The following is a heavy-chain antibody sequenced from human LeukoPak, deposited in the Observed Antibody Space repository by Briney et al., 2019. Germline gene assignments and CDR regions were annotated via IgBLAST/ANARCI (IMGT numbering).Heavy chain of an antibody. V-gene: IGHV3-30*02. CDR2: ISFSGSNV. D-gene: IGHD1-1*01. CDR1: GFTFSSYG. CDR3: AKPTTGSPTAAGLDY. Sequence: PGGSLRLSCAASGFTFSSYGMYWVRQAPGKGLEWVSYISFSGSNVHYADSVKGRFTISRDNSKSTQFLQMNSLRPEDTAVYYCAKPTTGSPTAAGLDYWGQGTLVTVSS. J-gene: IGHJ4*02.